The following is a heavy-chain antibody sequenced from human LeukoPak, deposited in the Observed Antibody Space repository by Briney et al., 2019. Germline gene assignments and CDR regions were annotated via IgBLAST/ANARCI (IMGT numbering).Heavy chain of an antibody. CDR3: ARDFISAYDSSGYDSVSFDY. Sequence: ASVKVSCKASGYTFTSYYMHWVRQAPGQGLEWMGIINPSGGSTSYAQKFQGRVTMTRDMSTSTVYMELSSLRSEDTAVYYCARDFISAYDSSGYDSVSFDYWGQGTLVTVSS. CDR2: INPSGGST. V-gene: IGHV1-46*01. CDR1: GYTFTSYY. D-gene: IGHD3-22*01. J-gene: IGHJ4*02.